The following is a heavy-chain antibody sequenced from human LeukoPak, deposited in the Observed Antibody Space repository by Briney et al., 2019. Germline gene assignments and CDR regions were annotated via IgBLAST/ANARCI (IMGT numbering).Heavy chain of an antibody. V-gene: IGHV4-34*01. D-gene: IGHD2-2*01. CDR3: AGQYQLLTPPNY. J-gene: IGHJ4*02. CDR2: INHSGST. CDR1: GGSFSGYY. Sequence: SETLSLTCAVYGGSFSGYYWSWIRQPPGKGLEWIGEINHSGSTNYNPSLKSRVTISVDTSKNQFSLKLSSVTAADTAVYYCAGQYQLLTPPNYWGQGTLVTVSS.